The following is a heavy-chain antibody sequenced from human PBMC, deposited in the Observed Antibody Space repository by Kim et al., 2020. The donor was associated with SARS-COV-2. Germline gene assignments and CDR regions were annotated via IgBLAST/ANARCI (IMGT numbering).Heavy chain of an antibody. D-gene: IGHD6-13*01. CDR1: GFTFSSYW. CDR2: TNSDGSST. J-gene: IGHJ4*02. CDR3: ARGSSSWYVGWDYFDY. V-gene: IGHV3-74*01. Sequence: GGSLRLSCAASGFTFSSYWMHWVRQAPGKGLVWVSRTNSDGSSTSYADSVKGRFTISRDNAKNTLYLQMNSLRAEDTAVYYCARGSSSWYVGWDYFDYWGQGTLVTVSS.